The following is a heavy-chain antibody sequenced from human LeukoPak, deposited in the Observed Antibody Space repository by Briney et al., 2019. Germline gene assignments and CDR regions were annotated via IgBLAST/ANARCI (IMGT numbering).Heavy chain of an antibody. CDR2: ISAYNGNT. J-gene: IGHJ4*02. Sequence: ASVKVSCKASNYTFSTYDISWVRQAPGQGLEWMGWISAYNGNTNYAQKLQGRVTMTTDTSTSTAYMELRSLRSDDTAVYYCARDDALVATGSFDYWGQGTLVTVSS. CDR1: NYTFSTYD. CDR3: ARDDALVATGSFDY. D-gene: IGHD5-12*01. V-gene: IGHV1-18*01.